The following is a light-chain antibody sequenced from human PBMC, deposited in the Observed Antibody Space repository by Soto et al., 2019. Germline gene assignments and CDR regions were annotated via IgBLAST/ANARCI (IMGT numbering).Light chain of an antibody. CDR3: QQYGSSPRT. CDR2: GTS. J-gene: IGKJ1*01. Sequence: DIVLTQTPGTLSLSPGERATLSCRASQSVDTSYLGWYQQKPGQAPRLLIYGTSSRTTGIPDRFSGSGSGTDFTLTISRLEPEDFAVYYCQQYGSSPRTFGPGTKVEIK. CDR1: QSVDTSY. V-gene: IGKV3-20*01.